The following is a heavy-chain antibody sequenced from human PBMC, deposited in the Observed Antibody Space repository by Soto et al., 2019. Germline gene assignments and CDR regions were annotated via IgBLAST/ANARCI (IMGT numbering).Heavy chain of an antibody. J-gene: IGHJ6*02. CDR2: INHSGST. CDR1: GGSFSGYY. V-gene: IGHV4-34*01. D-gene: IGHD2-2*01. Sequence: LSLTCAVYGGSFSGYYWSWSRQPPGKGLEWIGEINHSGSTKYNPSLRSRVTISVDTSKNQFSLKLSSVTAADTAVYYCARARAVGVPAATNYDMDVWGQGTTVTVSS. CDR3: ARARAVGVPAATNYDMDV.